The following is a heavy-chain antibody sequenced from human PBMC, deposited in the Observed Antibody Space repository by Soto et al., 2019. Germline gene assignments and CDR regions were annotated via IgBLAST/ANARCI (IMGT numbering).Heavy chain of an antibody. CDR3: ARVSAYAFDI. V-gene: IGHV4-34*01. CDR2: INHSGST. CDR1: GGSFSGYY. J-gene: IGHJ3*02. Sequence: QVQLQQWGAGLLKPSETLSLTCAVYGGSFSGYYWSWIRQPPGKGLEWIGEINHSGSTNYNPSLKXXVXIXXDPSKNQFSLKLSSVTAADTAVYYCARVSAYAFDIWGQGTMVTVSS. D-gene: IGHD3-16*02.